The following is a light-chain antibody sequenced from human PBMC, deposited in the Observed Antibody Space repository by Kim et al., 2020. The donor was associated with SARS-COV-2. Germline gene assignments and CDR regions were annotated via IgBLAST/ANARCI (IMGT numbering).Light chain of an antibody. CDR2: KNT. CDR3: AAWDDSLSGTTV. Sequence: GVTISCSGSSSNIGSNYVYWYQQLPGTAPKLLIYKNTQRPSGVPDRFSGSNSGTSASLAISGLRSEDAADYYCAAWDDSLSGTTVFGGGTKVTVL. J-gene: IGLJ3*02. V-gene: IGLV1-47*01. CDR1: SSNIGSNY.